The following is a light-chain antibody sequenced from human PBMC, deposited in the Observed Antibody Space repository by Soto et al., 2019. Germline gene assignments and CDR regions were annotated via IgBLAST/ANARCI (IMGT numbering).Light chain of an antibody. CDR3: QQYHRPDT. CDR1: QSISSW. J-gene: IGKJ2*01. V-gene: IGKV1-5*03. Sequence: DIQLTQSPSTLSASVGDRVTITCRASQSISSWLAWYQQKPGKAPKILIYKASSLESGVPSRFSGSGSGTEFTLTISSLPPDDVETYYCQQYHRPDTFGQGTKLEIK. CDR2: KAS.